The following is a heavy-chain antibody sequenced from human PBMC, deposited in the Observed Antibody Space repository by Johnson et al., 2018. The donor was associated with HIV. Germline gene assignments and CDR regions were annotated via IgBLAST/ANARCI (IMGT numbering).Heavy chain of an antibody. D-gene: IGHD3-16*01. CDR1: GFTFSDHY. V-gene: IGHV3-11*04. J-gene: IGHJ3*02. CDR2: ISSSGTTI. CDR3: ARGLTGEQVDI. Sequence: QVQLVESGGGVVKPGGSLRLSCAGSGFTFSDHYMSWVSQATGKGLEWVSYISSSGTTIYSADSVQGRFTTSRDNAKNSLYLQMNSLRAEDTAVYYCARGLTGEQVDIWGQGTMVTVSS.